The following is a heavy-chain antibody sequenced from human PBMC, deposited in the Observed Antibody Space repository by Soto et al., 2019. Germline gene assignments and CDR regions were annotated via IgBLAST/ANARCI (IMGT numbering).Heavy chain of an antibody. D-gene: IGHD6-19*01. Sequence: GGSLRLSFAASGFSFDYYAMWGVRQAAGKGLEWVSLINWDGDETYYADSVKGRFTISRDNSKNTLYLQMNRLRAEDTAVYYSENDYKHWLVLRWFDPWGQGTLVPVCS. CDR2: INWDGDET. J-gene: IGHJ5*02. CDR1: GFSFDYYA. CDR3: ENDYKHWLVLRWFDP. V-gene: IGHV3-43D*04.